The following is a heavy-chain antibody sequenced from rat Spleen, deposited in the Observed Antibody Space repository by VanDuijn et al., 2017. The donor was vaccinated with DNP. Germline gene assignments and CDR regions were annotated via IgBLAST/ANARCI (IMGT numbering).Heavy chain of an antibody. J-gene: IGHJ2*01. CDR2: INKESGTI. CDR3: AKGPNYGGYSDFFDY. CDR1: GFNFNDYW. D-gene: IGHD1-11*01. V-gene: IGHV4-2*01. Sequence: EVKLVESGGGLVQPGSSLKLSCAASGFNFNDYWMGWVRQAPGKGLEWIGEINKESGTIIYSPSLKDKFTISRDNAKNTLYLQMNKLGSEDTAIYHCAKGPNYGGYSDFFDYWGQGVMVTVSS.